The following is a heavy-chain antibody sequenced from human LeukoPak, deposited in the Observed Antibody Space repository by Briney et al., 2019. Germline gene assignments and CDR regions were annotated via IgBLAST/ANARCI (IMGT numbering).Heavy chain of an antibody. D-gene: IGHD1-26*01. V-gene: IGHV4-4*07. CDR1: GGSISSYY. Sequence: SETLSLTCTVSGGSISSYYWSWIRQPAGKGLEWIGHIYTSGSTNYNPSLKSRVTISVDTSKNQFSLKLSSVTAADTAVYYCARVRKSGSYFHYYYGMDVWGQGTTVTVSS. J-gene: IGHJ6*02. CDR2: IYTSGST. CDR3: ARVRKSGSYFHYYYGMDV.